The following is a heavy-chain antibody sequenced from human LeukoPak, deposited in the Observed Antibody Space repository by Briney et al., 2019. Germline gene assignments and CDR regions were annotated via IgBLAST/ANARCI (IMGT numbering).Heavy chain of an antibody. J-gene: IGHJ4*02. D-gene: IGHD5-24*01. CDR1: GGSFSPAH. CDR2: ICDNGNT. CDR3: ATGRDPYKTGH. V-gene: IGHV4-59*01. Sequence: SETLSLTCTFSGGSFSPAHWSWIRQPPGKGLEWIGVICDNGNTDYNPSLKSRVTISVDTSKSQFSLKLSSLAATDTAVYYCATGRDPYKTGHWGQGTLVTVSS.